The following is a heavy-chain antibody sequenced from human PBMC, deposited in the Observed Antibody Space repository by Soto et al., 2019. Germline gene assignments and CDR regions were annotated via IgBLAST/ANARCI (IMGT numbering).Heavy chain of an antibody. CDR2: IYPGDSDT. D-gene: IGHD6-13*01. J-gene: IGHJ5*02. Sequence: RGESLKISCKGSGYSFTSYWIGWVRQMPGKGLEWMGIIYPGDSDTRYSPSFQGQVTISADKSISTAYLQWSSLKASDTAMYYCARHGASGRSWYEGNWLDPWGQGPLVTVYS. V-gene: IGHV5-51*01. CDR1: GYSFTSYW. CDR3: ARHGASGRSWYEGNWLDP.